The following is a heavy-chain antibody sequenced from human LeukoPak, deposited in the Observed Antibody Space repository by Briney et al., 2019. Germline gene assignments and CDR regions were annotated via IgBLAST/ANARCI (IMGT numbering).Heavy chain of an antibody. CDR1: GFTFSSYA. D-gene: IGHD3-22*01. Sequence: GGSLRLSCAASGFTFSSYAMHWVRQAPGKGLEWVGFIRSKAYGGTTEYAASVKGRFTISRDDSKSIAYLQMNSLKTEDTAVYYCTRAYYDRSGNIDYWGQGTLVTVSS. CDR3: TRAYYDRSGNIDY. V-gene: IGHV3-49*04. J-gene: IGHJ4*02. CDR2: IRSKAYGGTT.